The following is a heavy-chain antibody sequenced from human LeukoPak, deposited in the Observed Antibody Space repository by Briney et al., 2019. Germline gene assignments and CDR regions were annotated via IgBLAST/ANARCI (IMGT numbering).Heavy chain of an antibody. D-gene: IGHD2-8*02. CDR3: ARRPLVGGIDY. Sequence: TGGSLRLSCADSGFTFSNYNMNWVRQAPGKAMEWVSSITSSGTYTFYADSVKGRFTISRDNAENSLYLQMNSLRAEDTAVYYCARRPLVGGIDYWGQGTLVTVSS. CDR2: ITSSGTYT. J-gene: IGHJ4*02. V-gene: IGHV3-21*01. CDR1: GFTFSNYN.